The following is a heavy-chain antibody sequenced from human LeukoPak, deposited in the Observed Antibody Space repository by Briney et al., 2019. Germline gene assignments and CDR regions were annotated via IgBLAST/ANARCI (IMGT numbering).Heavy chain of an antibody. J-gene: IGHJ4*02. V-gene: IGHV3-30*03. D-gene: IGHD6-6*01. Sequence: GGSLRLSCAASGFTFSSYGMHWVRQAPGKGLEWVAVISYDGSNKYYADSVKGRFTISRDNAKNSLYLQMNSLRAEDTAVYYCARDAKYSSSSGNFDYWGQGTLVTVSS. CDR1: GFTFSSYG. CDR3: ARDAKYSSSSGNFDY. CDR2: ISYDGSNK.